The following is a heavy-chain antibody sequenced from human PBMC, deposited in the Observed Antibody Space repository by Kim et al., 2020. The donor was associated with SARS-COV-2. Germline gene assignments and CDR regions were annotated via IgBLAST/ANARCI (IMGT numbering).Heavy chain of an antibody. CDR3: ARIRSGYYYDY. V-gene: IGHV4-59*01. CDR2: IYYTANT. J-gene: IGHJ4*02. Sequence: SETLSLTCTISGVSITNYYWSWIRQPPGRGLEWIGYIYYTANTNYNPSLKSGVTISLDTYKNQFSLKLGSVTAADTSVYYCARIRSGYYYDYWGQGILVTFSS. D-gene: IGHD3-22*01. CDR1: GVSITNYY.